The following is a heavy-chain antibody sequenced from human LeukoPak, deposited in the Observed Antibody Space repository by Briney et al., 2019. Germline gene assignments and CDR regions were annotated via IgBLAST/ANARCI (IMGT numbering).Heavy chain of an antibody. Sequence: GASVKVSCKASGYTFTSYYMHWVRQAPGQGLEWMGIINPSGGSTSYAQKFQGRVTMTRDMSTSTVYMELSSLRSEDTAVYYCARGSSHEGGPLEWLLVYYYYYMDVWGKGTTVTVSS. CDR1: GYTFTSYY. D-gene: IGHD3-3*01. V-gene: IGHV1-46*01. CDR3: ARGSSHEGGPLEWLLVYYYYYMDV. J-gene: IGHJ6*03. CDR2: INPSGGST.